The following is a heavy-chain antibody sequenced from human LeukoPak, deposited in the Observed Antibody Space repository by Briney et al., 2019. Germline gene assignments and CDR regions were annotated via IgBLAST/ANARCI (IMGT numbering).Heavy chain of an antibody. CDR1: GYTFTGYY. CDR2: INPNSGGT. V-gene: IGHV1-2*02. J-gene: IGHJ5*02. CDR3: ARGCGIFGLALKGFDP. D-gene: IGHD3/OR15-3a*01. Sequence: ASVKVSCKASGYTFTGYYMHWVRQAPGQGLEWMGWINPNSGGTNYAQKFQGRVTMTRDTSISTAYMELSRLRSDDTAVYYCARGCGIFGLALKGFDPWGQGTLVTVSS.